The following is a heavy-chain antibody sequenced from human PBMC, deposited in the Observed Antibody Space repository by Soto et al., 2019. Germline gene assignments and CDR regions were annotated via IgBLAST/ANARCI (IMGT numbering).Heavy chain of an antibody. J-gene: IGHJ4*02. V-gene: IGHV3-30*18. D-gene: IGHD5-18*01. CDR1: GFTFSSYG. Sequence: QVQLVESGGGVVQPGRSLRLSCAAPGFTFSSYGMHWVRQAPNKGLEWVTFISYEGSNKYYADSVKGRFTISRDNSKNTLYLQMNSLRTEDTAVYYCAKIRGYSYGAFDYWGQGTLVTVSS. CDR3: AKIRGYSYGAFDY. CDR2: ISYEGSNK.